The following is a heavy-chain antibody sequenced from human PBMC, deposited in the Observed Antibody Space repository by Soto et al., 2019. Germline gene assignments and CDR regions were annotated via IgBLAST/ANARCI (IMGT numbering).Heavy chain of an antibody. V-gene: IGHV3-23*01. D-gene: IGHD2-21*02. Sequence: GGSLRLSCAASGFTFSSYAMSWVRQAPGKGLEWVSAISGSGGSTYYADSVKGRFTISRDNSKNTLYLQMNSLRAEDTAVYYCATLNIFVVVTARKTPFDYWGQRTLVTVSS. J-gene: IGHJ4*02. CDR3: ATLNIFVVVTARKTPFDY. CDR1: GFTFSSYA. CDR2: ISGSGGST.